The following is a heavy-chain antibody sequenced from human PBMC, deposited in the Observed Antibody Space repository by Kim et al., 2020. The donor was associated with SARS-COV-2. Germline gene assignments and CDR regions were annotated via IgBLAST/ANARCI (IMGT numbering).Heavy chain of an antibody. D-gene: IGHD6-6*01. Sequence: SETLSLTCTVSGGSISSSSYYWGWIRQPPGKGLEWIGSIYYSGSTYYNPSLKSRVTISVDTSKNQFSLKLSSVTAADTAVYYCASRKTIAALGVIWGQGT. V-gene: IGHV4-39*01. CDR2: IYYSGST. CDR3: ASRKTIAALGVI. J-gene: IGHJ3*02. CDR1: GGSISSSSYY.